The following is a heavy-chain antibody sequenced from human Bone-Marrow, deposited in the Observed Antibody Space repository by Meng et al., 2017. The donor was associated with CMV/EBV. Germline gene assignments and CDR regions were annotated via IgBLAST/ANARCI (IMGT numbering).Heavy chain of an antibody. J-gene: IGHJ4*02. Sequence: ASVKVSCKASGYTFTGYYMHWVRQAPGQGLEWMGWINPNSGGTNYAQKFQGRVTMTRDTSISTAYMELSSLRSEDTAVYYCARVRGTAMVFDYWGQGTLVTVSS. D-gene: IGHD5-18*01. CDR3: ARVRGTAMVFDY. CDR2: INPNSGGT. CDR1: GYTFTGYY. V-gene: IGHV1-2*02.